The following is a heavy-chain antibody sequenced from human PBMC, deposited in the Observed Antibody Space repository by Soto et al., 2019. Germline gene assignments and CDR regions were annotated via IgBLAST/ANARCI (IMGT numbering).Heavy chain of an antibody. CDR2: IYYSGNT. D-gene: IGHD7-27*01. CDR3: AGPNWDFDF. V-gene: IGHV4-39*01. CDR1: GGSISSTSYY. J-gene: IGHJ4*02. Sequence: SETLSLTSTVSGGSISSTSYYWGWIRQPPGKGLEWIGSIYYSGNTYYNPSLKSRVTISVDTSKNQFPLKLSSVTAADTAVYYCAGPNWDFDFWGPGILVT.